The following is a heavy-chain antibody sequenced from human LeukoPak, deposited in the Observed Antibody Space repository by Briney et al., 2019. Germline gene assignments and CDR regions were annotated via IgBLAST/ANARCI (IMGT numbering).Heavy chain of an antibody. CDR3: ARLITGSYYFDY. J-gene: IGHJ4*02. CDR2: INLDGSDK. D-gene: IGHD1-20*01. Sequence: GGSLRLSCAASGFTFNNYWMTWVRQAPGKGLEWVGNINLDGSDKYYGDSVKGRFTISRDNAKNSLYLQMNSLRAEDTAVYYCARLITGSYYFDYWGQGTLVTVSS. V-gene: IGHV3-7*01. CDR1: GFTFNNYW.